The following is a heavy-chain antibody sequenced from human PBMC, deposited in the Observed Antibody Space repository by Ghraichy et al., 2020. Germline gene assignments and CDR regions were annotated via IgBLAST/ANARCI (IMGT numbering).Heavy chain of an antibody. CDR3: ARARITMIESNWFDP. CDR2: IYYSGST. V-gene: IGHV4-61*01. D-gene: IGHD3-22*01. CDR1: GGSVSSGSYY. Sequence: SETLSLTCTVSGGSVSSGSYYWSWIRQPPGKGLEWIGYIYYSGSTNYNPSLKSRVTISVDTSKNQFSLKLSSVTAADTAVYYCARARITMIESNWFDPWGQGTLVTVSS. J-gene: IGHJ5*02.